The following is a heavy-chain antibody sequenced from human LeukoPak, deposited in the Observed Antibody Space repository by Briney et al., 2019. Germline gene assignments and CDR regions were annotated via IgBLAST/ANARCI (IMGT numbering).Heavy chain of an antibody. CDR3: AREGGLLDTSSYWYFDL. D-gene: IGHD3/OR15-3a*01. V-gene: IGHV4-34*01. J-gene: IGHJ2*01. CDR2: INHSGST. CDR1: GGSLSGYY. Sequence: SETLSLTCAVSGGSLSGYYWTWIRQPPGKGLEWIGEINHSGSTYYNPSLRSRVTISVDTSKNQFSMKLTSVTAADTAVYYCAREGGLLDTSSYWYFDLWGRGTLVTVSS.